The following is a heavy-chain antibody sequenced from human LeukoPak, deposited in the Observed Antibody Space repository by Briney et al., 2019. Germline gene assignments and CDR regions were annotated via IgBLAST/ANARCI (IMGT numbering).Heavy chain of an antibody. CDR3: AREQSSVVGATRGGDY. CDR1: GGTFSSYA. Sequence: SVKVSCKASGGTFSSYAISWVRQAPGQGLEWMGGIIPIFGTANCAQKFQGRVTITTGESTSTAYMELSSLRSEDTAVYYCAREQSSVVGATRGGDYWGQGTLVTVPS. J-gene: IGHJ4*02. V-gene: IGHV1-69*05. D-gene: IGHD1-26*01. CDR2: IIPIFGTA.